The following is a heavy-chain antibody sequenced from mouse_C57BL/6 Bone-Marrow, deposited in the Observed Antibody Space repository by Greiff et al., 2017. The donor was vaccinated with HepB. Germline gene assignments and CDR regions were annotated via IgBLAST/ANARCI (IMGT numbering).Heavy chain of an antibody. Sequence: VQGVESGAELVRPGTSVKVSCKASGYAFTNYLIEWVKQRPGQGLEWIGVINPGSGGTNYNEKFKGKATLTADKSSSTAYMQLSSLTSEDSAVYFCARDVRGWFAYWGQGTLVTVSA. J-gene: IGHJ3*01. V-gene: IGHV1-54*01. CDR3: ARDVRGWFAY. CDR1: GYAFTNYL. CDR2: INPGSGGT. D-gene: IGHD2-14*01.